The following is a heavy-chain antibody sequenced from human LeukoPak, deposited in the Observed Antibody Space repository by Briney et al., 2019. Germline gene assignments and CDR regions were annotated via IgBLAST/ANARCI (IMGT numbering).Heavy chain of an antibody. V-gene: IGHV3-11*01. Sequence: GGSLRLSCAASGFSINDYYMSWIRQAPGKGLEWVSSISSSGSTIYYADSVKGRFTISRDNANNSLYLQMNSLRAEDTAVYYCARDGIPVGTSGLFDYWGQGTLVTVSS. J-gene: IGHJ4*02. CDR1: GFSINDYY. D-gene: IGHD1-1*01. CDR2: ISSSGSTI. CDR3: ARDGIPVGTSGLFDY.